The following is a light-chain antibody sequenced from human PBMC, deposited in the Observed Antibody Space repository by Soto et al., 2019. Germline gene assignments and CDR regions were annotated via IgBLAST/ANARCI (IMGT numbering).Light chain of an antibody. J-gene: IGKJ1*01. CDR3: QQYGSSPQT. CDR1: QSVSSSY. V-gene: IGKV3-20*01. Sequence: EIVMTQSPSTRSVSPGGRATLSCRASQSVSSSYLAWYQQKPGQAPRLLIYGASSRATGIPDRFSGSGSGTDFTLTISRLEPEDFAVYYCQQYGSSPQTLGQGTKVDIK. CDR2: GAS.